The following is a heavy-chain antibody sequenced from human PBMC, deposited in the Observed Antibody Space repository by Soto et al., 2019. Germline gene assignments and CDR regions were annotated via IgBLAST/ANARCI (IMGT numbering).Heavy chain of an antibody. J-gene: IGHJ6*02. Sequence: EVQLVESGGGLVQPGGSLRLSCAASGFTFSSYSMNWVRQAPGKGLEWVSYISSSSSTIYYSDSVKGRFTISRDNAKNSLYLQMNSRRDEDTAVYYCARDLETIFGVVITYYYGMDVWGQGTTVTVSS. V-gene: IGHV3-48*02. CDR2: ISSSSSTI. CDR3: ARDLETIFGVVITYYYGMDV. CDR1: GFTFSSYS. D-gene: IGHD3-3*01.